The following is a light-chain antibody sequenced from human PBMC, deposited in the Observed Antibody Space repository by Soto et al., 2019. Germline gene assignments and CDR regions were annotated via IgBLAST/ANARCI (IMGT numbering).Light chain of an antibody. CDR1: QSISSY. CDR3: PQSYCTPHT. J-gene: IGKJ2*01. CDR2: AAS. Sequence: DIQMTQSPSSLSASVGDRVTITCRASQSISSYLNWYQQKPGKAPKLLIYAASSLQSGVPSRFSGSGSGTDFTLTISSLQPEDFATYYCPQSYCTPHTFGQGTKLEIK. V-gene: IGKV1-39*01.